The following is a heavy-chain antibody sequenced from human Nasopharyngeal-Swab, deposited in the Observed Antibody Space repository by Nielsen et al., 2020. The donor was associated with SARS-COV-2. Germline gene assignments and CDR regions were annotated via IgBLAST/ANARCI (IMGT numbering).Heavy chain of an antibody. CDR1: GFTFSTYA. J-gene: IGHJ4*02. D-gene: IGHD3-22*01. V-gene: IGHV3-30*03. CDR2: ISYDGSNK. Sequence: GESLKISCAASGFTFSTYAMTWIRQAPGKGLEWVAVISYDGSNKYYADSVKGRFTISRDNSKNTLYLQMNSLRAEDTAVYYCARAHYAWLFDGTTFDYWGQGTLVTVSS. CDR3: ARAHYAWLFDGTTFDY.